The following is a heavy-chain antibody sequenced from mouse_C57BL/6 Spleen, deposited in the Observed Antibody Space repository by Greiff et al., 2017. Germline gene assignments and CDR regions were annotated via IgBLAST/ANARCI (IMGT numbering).Heavy chain of an antibody. CDR2: INPYNGDT. V-gene: IGHV1-20*01. CDR1: GYSFTGYF. J-gene: IGHJ4*01. CDR3: ARSYGSTYYYAMDY. D-gene: IGHD1-1*01. Sequence: EVQVVESGPELVKPGDSVKISCKASGYSFTGYFMNWVMQSHGKSLEWIGRINPYNGDTFYNQKFKGKATLTVDKSSRTAHMELRSLTSEDSAVYYCARSYGSTYYYAMDYWGQGTSVTVSS.